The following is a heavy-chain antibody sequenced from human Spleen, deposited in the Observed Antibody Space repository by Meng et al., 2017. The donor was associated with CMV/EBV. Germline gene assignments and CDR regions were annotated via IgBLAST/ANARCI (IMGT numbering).Heavy chain of an antibody. J-gene: IGHJ6*02. V-gene: IGHV3-9*01. Sequence: GGSLRLSCAASGSTFDDYAMHWVRQTPEKGLEWVSSISSNSGNIGYADSVRGRFFISRDNAKNSLYLQMNSLRAEDTALYYCAKGRGVTHNYYYFAMDVWGPGTTVTVSS. CDR1: GSTFDDYA. CDR3: AKGRGVTHNYYYFAMDV. CDR2: ISSNSGNI. D-gene: IGHD2-21*02.